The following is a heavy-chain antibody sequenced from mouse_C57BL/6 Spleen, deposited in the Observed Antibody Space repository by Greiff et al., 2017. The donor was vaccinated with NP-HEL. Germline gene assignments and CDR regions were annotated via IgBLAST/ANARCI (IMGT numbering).Heavy chain of an antibody. Sequence: QVQLQQPGAELVKPGASVKMSCKASGYTFTSYWITWVKQRPGHGLAWIGDIYPGSGSTNYNEKFKSKATLTVDTSSSTAYMQLSSLTSEDSAFYYYASSSYYGSSPYYYGYWGQGTTLTVSS. D-gene: IGHD1-1*01. CDR2: IYPGSGST. J-gene: IGHJ2*01. CDR3: ASSSYYGSSPYYYGY. CDR1: GYTFTSYW. V-gene: IGHV1-55*01.